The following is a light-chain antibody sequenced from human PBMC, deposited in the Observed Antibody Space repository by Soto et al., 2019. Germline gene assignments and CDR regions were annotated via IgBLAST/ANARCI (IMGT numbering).Light chain of an antibody. Sequence: EIVLTQSPGTLSLSPGERATLSCRASQSVSSNLAWYQQKPGQAPRLLISDASTRATGIPARFSGSGSGTEFTLTISSLQPEDFAVYYCQQYNNWPGTFGQGTKVDIK. CDR3: QQYNNWPGT. CDR2: DAS. CDR1: QSVSSN. J-gene: IGKJ1*01. V-gene: IGKV3-15*01.